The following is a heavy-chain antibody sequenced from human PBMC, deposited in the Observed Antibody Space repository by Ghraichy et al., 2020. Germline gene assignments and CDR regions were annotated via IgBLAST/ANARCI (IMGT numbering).Heavy chain of an antibody. V-gene: IGHV3-30*18. CDR1: GFTFSSYG. J-gene: IGHJ3*02. Sequence: GGSLRLSCAASGFTFSSYGMHWVRQAPGKGLEWVAVISYDGSNKYYADSVKGRFTISRDNSKNTLYLQMNSLRAEDTAVYYCAKVRPSGWYLLGAFDIWGQGTMVTVSS. CDR2: ISYDGSNK. CDR3: AKVRPSGWYLLGAFDI. D-gene: IGHD6-19*01.